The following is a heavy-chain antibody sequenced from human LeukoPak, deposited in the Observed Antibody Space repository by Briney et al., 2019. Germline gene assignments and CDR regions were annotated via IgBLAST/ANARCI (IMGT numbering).Heavy chain of an antibody. J-gene: IGHJ4*02. Sequence: ASVKISCKASGYTFTGYSMHCVRQAPGQGLEWMGWINPNSGGTNYAQKFQGRVTMTRDTSISTAYMELSRLRSDDTAVYYCARSNYDFWSGYYGYWGQGTLVTVSS. CDR2: INPNSGGT. CDR1: GYTFTGYS. CDR3: ARSNYDFWSGYYGY. D-gene: IGHD3-3*01. V-gene: IGHV1-2*02.